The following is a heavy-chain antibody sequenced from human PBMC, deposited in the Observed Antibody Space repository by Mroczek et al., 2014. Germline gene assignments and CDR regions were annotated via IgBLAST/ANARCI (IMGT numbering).Heavy chain of an antibody. D-gene: IGHD3-22*01. Sequence: QVQLQQWGAGLLKPSETLSLTCAVYGGSFSGYYWSWIRQPPGKGLEWIGEINHSGSTNYNPSLKSRVTISVDTSKNQFSLKLSSVTAADTAVYYCAGIYDSSGYSYYFDYWGQGTLVTVSS. J-gene: IGHJ4*02. CDR1: GGSFSGYY. CDR2: INHSGST. CDR3: AGIYDSSGYSYYFDY. V-gene: IGHV4-34*01.